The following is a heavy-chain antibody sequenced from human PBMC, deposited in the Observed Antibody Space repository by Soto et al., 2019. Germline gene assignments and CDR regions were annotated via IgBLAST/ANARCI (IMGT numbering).Heavy chain of an antibody. V-gene: IGHV5-51*01. CDR3: ARHRTCPPEAFDI. D-gene: IGHD3-16*01. J-gene: IGHJ3*02. CDR1: GYIFTSQW. CDR2: IYPGDSDT. Sequence: GESLKISCKGSGYIFTSQWIGWVRQKPGKGLEWMGIIYPGDSDTRYSPSFQGQVTISADKSISTAYLQWSSLKASDIAMYYCARHRTCPPEAFDIWGQGTMVTVSS.